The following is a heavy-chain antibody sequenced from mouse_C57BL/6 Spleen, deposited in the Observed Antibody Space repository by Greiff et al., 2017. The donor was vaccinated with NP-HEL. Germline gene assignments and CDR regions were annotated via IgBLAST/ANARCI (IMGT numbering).Heavy chain of an antibody. Sequence: QVQLQQSGAELARPGASVKMSCKASGYTFTSYTMHWVKQRPGQGLEWIGYINPSSGYTKYNQKFKYKATLTADKSSSTAYMQLSSLTSEDSAVYYCARPGTDYAMDYWGQGTSVTVSS. J-gene: IGHJ4*01. D-gene: IGHD4-1*01. CDR3: ARPGTDYAMDY. CDR2: INPSSGYT. V-gene: IGHV1-4*01. CDR1: GYTFTSYT.